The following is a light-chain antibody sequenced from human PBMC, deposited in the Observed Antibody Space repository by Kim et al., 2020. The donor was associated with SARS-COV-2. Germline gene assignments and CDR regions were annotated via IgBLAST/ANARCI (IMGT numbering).Light chain of an antibody. Sequence: DVVMTQSPLSLPVTLGQPASISCRSSQSLAYSDGNTYLNWFQQRPGQSPRRLIYKVSNWDSGVPDRFSGSGSGTNFTLKITRVEAEDVGVYYCMQYTNWPPTFGQGTKVDIK. V-gene: IGKV2D-30*01. CDR3: MQYTNWPPT. CDR1: QSLAYSDGNTY. CDR2: KVS. J-gene: IGKJ1*01.